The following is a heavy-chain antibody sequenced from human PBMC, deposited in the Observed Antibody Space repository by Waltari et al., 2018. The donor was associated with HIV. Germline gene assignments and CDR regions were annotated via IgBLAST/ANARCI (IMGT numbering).Heavy chain of an antibody. D-gene: IGHD3-3*01. CDR1: GGSLSSGIYY. Sequence: QVQLQESGPGLVRPSEALSLTCTVPGGSLSSGIYYWSWVRQPAGKRLEWIGRIYSTGNTNYNPALMSRATISIDTSKNQLSLKLTSVTAADTAMYYCARGDVGDFWSGFFSLWGQGTQVTVS. J-gene: IGHJ4*02. V-gene: IGHV4-61*02. CDR2: IYSTGNT. CDR3: ARGDVGDFWSGFFSL.